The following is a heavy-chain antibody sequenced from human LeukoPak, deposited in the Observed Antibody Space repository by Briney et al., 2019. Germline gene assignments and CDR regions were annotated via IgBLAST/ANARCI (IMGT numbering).Heavy chain of an antibody. J-gene: IGHJ4*02. CDR3: ARGNIAAAGRAFDY. CDR2: IYTSGST. V-gene: IGHV4-61*02. Sequence: SETLSLTCTVSGGSISSGSYYWSWIRQPAGKGLEWIGRIYTSGSTNYNPSLKSRVTMSVDTSKNQFSLKLSSVTAADTAVYYCARGNIAAAGRAFDYWGQGTLVTVSS. CDR1: GGSISSGSYY. D-gene: IGHD6-13*01.